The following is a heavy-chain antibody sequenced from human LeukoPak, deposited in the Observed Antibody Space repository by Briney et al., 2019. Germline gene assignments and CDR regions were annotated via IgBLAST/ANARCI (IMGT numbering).Heavy chain of an antibody. CDR2: IWYDGSNK. CDR1: GFTFSSYG. J-gene: IGHJ4*02. V-gene: IGHV3-33*06. D-gene: IGHD3-10*01. Sequence: PGRSLRLSCAASGFTFSSYGMHWVRQAPGKGLEWVAVIWYDGSNKYYADSVKGRFTISRDNSKNTLYLQMNSLRAEDTAVYYCAKGTYGSGSYYMYYWGPGTLVTVSS. CDR3: AKGTYGSGSYYMYY.